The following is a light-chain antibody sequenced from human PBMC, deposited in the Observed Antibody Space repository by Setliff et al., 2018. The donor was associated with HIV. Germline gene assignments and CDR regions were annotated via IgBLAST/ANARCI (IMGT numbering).Light chain of an antibody. CDR2: DVS. CDR3: SSYTSSSTDV. CDR1: SSDVGTYNS. V-gene: IGLV2-14*01. Sequence: LTPPASVSGSPRQSITISCTGTSSDVGTYNSVYWYQQHPGKAPKLMIYDVSTRPSGVSNRFSGSKSGNTASLTISGLQTEDEADYYCSSYTSSSTDVFGTGTKVTVL. J-gene: IGLJ1*01.